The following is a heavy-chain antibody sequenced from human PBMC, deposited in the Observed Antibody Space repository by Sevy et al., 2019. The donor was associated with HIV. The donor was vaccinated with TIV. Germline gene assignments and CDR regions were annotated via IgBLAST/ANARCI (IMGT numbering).Heavy chain of an antibody. CDR2: ISGSGTRT. V-gene: IGHV3-23*01. Sequence: GGSLRLSCAVSGFSFDSYGMTWVRQAPGKGLEWVSGISGSGTRTYYADSVKGRFIISRDNSKNTLYLQMNSLRSGDRGIYYCAKGGGGHYDPDEIGYYFYYYNMDVWGKGTTVTVSS. CDR1: GFSFDSYG. J-gene: IGHJ6*03. CDR3: AKGGGGHYDPDEIGYYFYYYNMDV. D-gene: IGHD3-22*01.